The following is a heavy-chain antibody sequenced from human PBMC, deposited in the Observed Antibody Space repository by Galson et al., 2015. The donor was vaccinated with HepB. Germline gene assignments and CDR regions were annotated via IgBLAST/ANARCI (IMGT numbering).Heavy chain of an antibody. CDR2: INSDGSST. CDR3: ARLDYYYDSSGYYADAFDI. J-gene: IGHJ3*02. D-gene: IGHD3-22*01. V-gene: IGHV3-74*01. Sequence: SLRLSCAASGFTFSSYWMHWVRQAPGKGLVWVSRINSDGSSTGYADSVKGRSTISRDNAKNTLYLQMNSLRAEDTAVYYCARLDYYYDSSGYYADAFDIWGQGTMVTVSS. CDR1: GFTFSSYW.